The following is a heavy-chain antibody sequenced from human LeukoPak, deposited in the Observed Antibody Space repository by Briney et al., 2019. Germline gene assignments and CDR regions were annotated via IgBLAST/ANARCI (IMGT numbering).Heavy chain of an antibody. CDR2: ISAYNGNT. CDR3: ARWRSSGYDFWSGYYIPYYFDY. CDR1: GYTFTSYG. J-gene: IGHJ4*02. Sequence: GASVKVSCKASGYTFTSYGISWVRQAPGQGLEWMGWISAYNGNTNYAQKLQGRVTMTTDTSTSTAYMELRSLRSDDTAVYYCARWRSSGYDFWSGYYIPYYFDYWGQGTLVTVSS. D-gene: IGHD3-3*01. V-gene: IGHV1-18*01.